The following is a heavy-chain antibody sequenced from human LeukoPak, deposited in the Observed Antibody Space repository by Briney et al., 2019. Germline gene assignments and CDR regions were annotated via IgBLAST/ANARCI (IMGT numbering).Heavy chain of an antibody. CDR2: IWYDGSNK. V-gene: IGHV3-33*01. Sequence: GGSLRLSCAASGFTFSNYGMHWVRQAPGKGLEWVAVIWYDGSNKCYADSVKGRFTISRDNSKSTLYLQMNSLRAEDTSVYYCATVGGSYNYFDYWGQGTLVTVSS. CDR3: ATVGGSYNYFDY. CDR1: GFTFSNYG. J-gene: IGHJ4*02. D-gene: IGHD1-26*01.